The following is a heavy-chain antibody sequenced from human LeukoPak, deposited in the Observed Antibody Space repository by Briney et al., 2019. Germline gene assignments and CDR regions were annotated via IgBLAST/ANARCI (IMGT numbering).Heavy chain of an antibody. Sequence: QAGGSLRLSCAASGFTFNSYAMNWVRQPPGKGLVWVSAIIGSGGMTYYADSVKGRFTIFRDNSKSTLYLQMNSLRAEDTAVYYCAKEGANEYGDYGGIFDYWGQGTLVTVSS. CDR2: IIGSGGMT. D-gene: IGHD4-17*01. CDR1: GFTFNSYA. V-gene: IGHV3-23*01. J-gene: IGHJ4*02. CDR3: AKEGANEYGDYGGIFDY.